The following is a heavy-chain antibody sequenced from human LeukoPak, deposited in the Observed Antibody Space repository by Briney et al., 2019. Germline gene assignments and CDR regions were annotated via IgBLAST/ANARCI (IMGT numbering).Heavy chain of an antibody. CDR3: ARQTYGAYSGWFDP. D-gene: IGHD4-17*01. V-gene: IGHV1-18*01. CDR2: ISAYNGNT. J-gene: IGHJ5*02. CDR1: GYTFTSYG. Sequence: ASVKVSCKASGYTFTSYGISWVRQAPGQGLEWMGWISAYNGNTNYAQKLQGRVTMTTDTSTSTAYMELRSLRSDDTAVYYCARQTYGAYSGWFDPWGQGTLVTVSS.